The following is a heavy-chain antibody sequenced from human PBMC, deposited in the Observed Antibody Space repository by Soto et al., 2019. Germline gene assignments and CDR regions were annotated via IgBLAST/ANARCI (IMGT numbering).Heavy chain of an antibody. CDR2: IIPILGIA. J-gene: IGHJ3*02. CDR3: ARGAYCSGGSCWDAFDI. D-gene: IGHD2-15*01. V-gene: IGHV1-69*02. CDR1: GGTFSSYT. Sequence: QVPLVQSGAEVKKPGSSVKVSCQASGGTFSSYTISWVRQAPGQGLEWMGRIIPILGIANYAQKFQGRVTITADKSTSTAYMELSSLRSEDTAVYYCARGAYCSGGSCWDAFDIWGQGTMVTVSS.